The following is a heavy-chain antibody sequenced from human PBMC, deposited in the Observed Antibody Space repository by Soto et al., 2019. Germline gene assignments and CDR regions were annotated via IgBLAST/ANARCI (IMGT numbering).Heavy chain of an antibody. V-gene: IGHV4-39*01. CDR2: IYYSGST. D-gene: IGHD6-19*01. Sequence: SETLSLTCTVSGGSISSSSYYWGWIRQPPGKGLEWIGIIYYSGSTYYNPSLKSRVTISVDTSKNQFSLKLSSVTAADTAVYYCARHALSSGRLYYGMDVWGQGTTVTVSS. CDR1: GGSISSSSYY. J-gene: IGHJ6*02. CDR3: ARHALSSGRLYYGMDV.